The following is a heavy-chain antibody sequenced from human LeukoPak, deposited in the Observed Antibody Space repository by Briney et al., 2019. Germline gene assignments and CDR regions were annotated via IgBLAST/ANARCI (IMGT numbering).Heavy chain of an antibody. CDR3: AKDRAITMVRGVIMGNWFDP. CDR2: ISGSGGST. V-gene: IGHV3-23*01. D-gene: IGHD3-10*01. Sequence: GGSLRLSCAASGFTFSSYAMSWVRPAPGKGLEWVSAISGSGGSTYYADSVKGRFTISRDNSKNTLYLQMNSLRAEDTAVYYCAKDRAITMVRGVIMGNWFDPWGQGTLVTVSS. CDR1: GFTFSSYA. J-gene: IGHJ5*02.